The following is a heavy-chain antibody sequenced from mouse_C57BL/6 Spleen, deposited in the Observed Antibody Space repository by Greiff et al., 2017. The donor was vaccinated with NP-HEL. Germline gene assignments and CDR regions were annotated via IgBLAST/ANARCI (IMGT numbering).Heavy chain of an antibody. Sequence: VQLKESGGGLVKPGGSLKLSCAASGFTFSSYAMSWVRQTPEKRLEWVATISDGGSYTYYPDNVQGRFTISRDNAKNNLYLQMSHLKSEDTAMYYCAREGITTVGPGPFDYWGQGTTLTVSS. D-gene: IGHD1-1*01. CDR2: ISDGGSYT. CDR1: GFTFSSYA. J-gene: IGHJ2*01. V-gene: IGHV5-4*01. CDR3: AREGITTVGPGPFDY.